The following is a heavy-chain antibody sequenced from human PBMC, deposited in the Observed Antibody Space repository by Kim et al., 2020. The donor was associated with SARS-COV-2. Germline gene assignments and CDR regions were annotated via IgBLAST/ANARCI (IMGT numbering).Heavy chain of an antibody. V-gene: IGHV3-23*01. Sequence: GGSLRLSCAASGFTFSSYAMSWVRQAPGKGLEWVSAISGSGGSTYYADSVKGRFTISRDNSKNTLYLKMNSLRAEDTAVYYCAKDRWLQYLSSFDYWGQGTLVTVSS. D-gene: IGHD5-12*01. CDR2: ISGSGGST. J-gene: IGHJ4*02. CDR1: GFTFSSYA. CDR3: AKDRWLQYLSSFDY.